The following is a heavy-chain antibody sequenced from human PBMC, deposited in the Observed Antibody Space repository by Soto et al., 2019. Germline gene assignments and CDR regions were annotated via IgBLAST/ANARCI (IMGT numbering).Heavy chain of an antibody. D-gene: IGHD1-1*01. CDR1: GYTFTSYG. J-gene: IGHJ4*02. CDR2: ISAYNVNT. Sequence: QVQLVQSGAEVKKPGASVKVSCKASGYTFTSYGISWVRQAPGQGLEWMGWISAYNVNTNYAQKLQGRVTMTTDTSTSTAYMELRSLRSDDTAVYYCAREDLDWNDVYSFDYWGQGTLVTVSS. CDR3: AREDLDWNDVYSFDY. V-gene: IGHV1-18*01.